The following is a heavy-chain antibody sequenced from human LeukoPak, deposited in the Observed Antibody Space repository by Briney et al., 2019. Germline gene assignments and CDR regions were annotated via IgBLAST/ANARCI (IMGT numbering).Heavy chain of an antibody. Sequence: VASVKVSCKASGYTFTSYGISWVRQAPGQGLEWMGWISAYIGNTNYAQKLQGRVTMTTDTSTSTAYMELRSLRSDDTAVYYCARTNVLLWFGELSDNWFDPWGQGTLVTVSS. CDR2: ISAYIGNT. D-gene: IGHD3-10*01. CDR3: ARTNVLLWFGELSDNWFDP. CDR1: GYTFTSYG. V-gene: IGHV1-18*01. J-gene: IGHJ5*02.